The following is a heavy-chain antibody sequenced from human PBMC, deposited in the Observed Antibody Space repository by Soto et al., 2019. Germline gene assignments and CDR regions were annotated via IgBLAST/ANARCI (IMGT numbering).Heavy chain of an antibody. CDR2: IVVGSGNT. V-gene: IGHV1-58*01. J-gene: IGHJ6*02. D-gene: IGHD5-12*01. CDR3: AAAPYFNQPRYTFGYYYGMDV. Sequence: SVKVSCKASGFTFTSSAVQWVRQARGQRLEWIGWIVVGSGNTNYAQKFQERVTITRDMSTSTAYMELSSLRSEDTAVYYCAAAPYFNQPRYTFGYYYGMDVWGQGTTVTVSS. CDR1: GFTFTSSA.